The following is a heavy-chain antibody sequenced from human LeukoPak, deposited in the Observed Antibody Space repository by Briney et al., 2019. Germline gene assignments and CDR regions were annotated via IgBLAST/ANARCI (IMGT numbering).Heavy chain of an antibody. CDR1: GFIFNTYG. D-gene: IGHD2/OR15-2a*01. CDR3: ARFAPPREYDY. V-gene: IGHV3-30*03. J-gene: IGHJ4*02. Sequence: PGGSLRLSCAASGFIFNTYGMHWVRQAPGKGLEWVAVILFDGSEKYYADSVKGRFAISRDDSKSTLYLQMNSLRGEDTAVYYCARFAPPREYDYWGQGTLVTVSS. CDR2: ILFDGSEK.